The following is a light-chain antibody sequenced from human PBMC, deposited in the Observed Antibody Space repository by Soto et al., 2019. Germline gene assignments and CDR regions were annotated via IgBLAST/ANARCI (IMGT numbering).Light chain of an antibody. CDR2: AAS. J-gene: IGKJ5*01. Sequence: EIVMTQSPATPSVSPGERATLSCRASQSVRSNLAWYQQKPGQAPRLVIYAASTRATGIPDRFSGSVSGTEFTLTISSLQSEDFAVYYCQQYNEWPPFTFGQGTRLEIK. CDR1: QSVRSN. CDR3: QQYNEWPPFT. V-gene: IGKV3-15*01.